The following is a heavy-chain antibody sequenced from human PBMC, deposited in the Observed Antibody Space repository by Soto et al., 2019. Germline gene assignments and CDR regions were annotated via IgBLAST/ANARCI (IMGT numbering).Heavy chain of an antibody. V-gene: IGHV3-30*18. J-gene: IGHJ4*02. CDR2: ISYDGSNK. CDR3: AKAVPAASVPGSFDY. Sequence: PGGSLRLSCAASGFTFSSYGMHWVRQAPGKGLEWVAVISYDGSNKYYADSVKGRFTISRDNSKNTLYLQMNSLRAEDTAVYYCAKAVPAASVPGSFDYWGQGTLVTVSS. CDR1: GFTFSSYG. D-gene: IGHD6-13*01.